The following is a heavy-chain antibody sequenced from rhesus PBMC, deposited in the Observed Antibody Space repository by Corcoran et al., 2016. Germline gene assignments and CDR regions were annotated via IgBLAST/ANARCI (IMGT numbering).Heavy chain of an antibody. J-gene: IGHJ4*01. Sequence: QVTLKESGPALVKPTQTLTLTCTFSGFSISTSGMGVGWLRQPPGKDLEWLALIYWDDVKYYSTSLKSRLTISNDTSKNQVVLTMTNMDPVDTATYYCARSGWGPYYFDYWGQGVLVTVAS. CDR3: ARSGWGPYYFDY. CDR2: IYWDDVK. V-gene: IGHV2-174*01. CDR1: GFSISTSGMG. D-gene: IGHD2-33*01.